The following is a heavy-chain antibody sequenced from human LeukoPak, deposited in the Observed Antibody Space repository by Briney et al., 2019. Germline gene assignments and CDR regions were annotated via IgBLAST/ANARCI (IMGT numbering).Heavy chain of an antibody. Sequence: GGSLRLSCAASGFTVSSNYMSWVRQAPGKGLEWVSVIYSGGSTYYADSVKGRFTIPRDNSKNTLYLQMNSLRAEDTAVYYCAREGGSSWFFDYWGQGTLVTLSS. V-gene: IGHV3-53*01. CDR3: AREGGSSWFFDY. D-gene: IGHD6-13*01. CDR2: IYSGGST. CDR1: GFTVSSNY. J-gene: IGHJ4*02.